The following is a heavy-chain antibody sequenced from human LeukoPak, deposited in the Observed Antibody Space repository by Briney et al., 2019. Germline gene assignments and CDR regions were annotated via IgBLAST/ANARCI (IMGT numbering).Heavy chain of an antibody. Sequence: ASVKVSCKTSGYTFTGYYMHWVRQAPGQGLEWMGWINPNSGGTNYAQKFEGRATMTRDTSISTACMEQSRLRSDDTALYYCARGTAVADPLADYWGQGTLVTVSS. J-gene: IGHJ4*02. V-gene: IGHV1-2*02. CDR1: GYTFTGYY. CDR3: ARGTAVADPLADY. D-gene: IGHD6-19*01. CDR2: INPNSGGT.